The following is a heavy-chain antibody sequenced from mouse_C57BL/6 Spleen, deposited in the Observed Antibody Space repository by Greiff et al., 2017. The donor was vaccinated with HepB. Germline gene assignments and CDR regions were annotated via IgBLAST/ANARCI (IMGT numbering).Heavy chain of an antibody. V-gene: IGHV1-15*01. D-gene: IGHD2-3*01. CDR3: TRFYDGYYLDY. Sequence: QVQLQQSGAELVRPGASVTLSCKASGYTFTDYEMHWVKQTPVHGLEWIGAIDPETGGNAYNQKFKGKAILTADKASSTAYMELRSLTSEDSAVYYCTRFYDGYYLDYWGQGTTLTVSS. J-gene: IGHJ2*01. CDR2: IDPETGGN. CDR1: GYTFTDYE.